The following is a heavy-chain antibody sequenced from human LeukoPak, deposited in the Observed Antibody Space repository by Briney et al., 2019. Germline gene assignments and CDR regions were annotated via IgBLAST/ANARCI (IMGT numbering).Heavy chain of an antibody. J-gene: IGHJ4*02. CDR2: INNVGSHI. Sequence: GGSLRLSCAASGFTFSSYNMNRVRQAPGKGLEWVSSINNVGSHIYYAGSVRGRFTISRDNAKNLLYLQMDSLRAEDTAVYYCARDPTQYLRYGYFDYWGQGTLVTVSS. D-gene: IGHD4-11*01. V-gene: IGHV3-21*01. CDR1: GFTFSSYN. CDR3: ARDPTQYLRYGYFDY.